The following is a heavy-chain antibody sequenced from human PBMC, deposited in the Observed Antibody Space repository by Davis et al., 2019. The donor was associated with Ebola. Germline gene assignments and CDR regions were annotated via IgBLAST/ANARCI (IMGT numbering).Heavy chain of an antibody. Sequence: PGGSLRLSCVASGFTFSSYAMSWVRQAPGKGLEWVSAISGSGGSTYYADSVKGRFTISRDNSKNTLYLQMNSLRAEDTAVYYCAREPSVLRFLEWFQYYYGMDVWGQGTTVTVSS. CDR3: AREPSVLRFLEWFQYYYGMDV. CDR2: ISGSGGST. V-gene: IGHV3-23*01. D-gene: IGHD3-3*01. J-gene: IGHJ6*02. CDR1: GFTFSSYA.